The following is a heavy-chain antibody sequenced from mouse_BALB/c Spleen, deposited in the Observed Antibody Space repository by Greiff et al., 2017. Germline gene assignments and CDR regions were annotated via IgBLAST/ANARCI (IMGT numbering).Heavy chain of an antibody. D-gene: IGHD1-1*01. Sequence: EVQLQQSGAELVKPGASVKLSCTASGFNIKDTYMHWVKQRPEQGLEWIGRIDPANGNTKYDPKFQGRATITADTSSNTAYLQLSSLTSEDTAVYYCARPITTVPHYYAMDDWGQGTSVTVSS. CDR2: IDPANGNT. CDR1: GFNIKDTY. CDR3: ARPITTVPHYYAMDD. J-gene: IGHJ4*01. V-gene: IGHV14-3*02.